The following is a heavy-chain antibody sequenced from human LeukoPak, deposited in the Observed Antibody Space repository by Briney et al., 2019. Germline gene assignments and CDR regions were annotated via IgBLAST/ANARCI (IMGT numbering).Heavy chain of an antibody. CDR1: GYSISSGYY. CDR3: ARHEQQLIGGFDY. J-gene: IGHJ4*02. D-gene: IGHD6-13*01. CDR2: INHSGST. Sequence: SETLSLTCTVSGYSISSGYYWGWIRQPPGKGLEWIGEINHSGSTNYNPSLKSRVTISVDTSKNQFSLKLSSVTAADTAVYYCARHEQQLIGGFDYWGQGTLVTVSS. V-gene: IGHV4-38-2*02.